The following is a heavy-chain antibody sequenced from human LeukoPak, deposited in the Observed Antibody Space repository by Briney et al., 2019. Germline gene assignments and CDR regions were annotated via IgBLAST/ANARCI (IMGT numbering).Heavy chain of an antibody. D-gene: IGHD3-10*01. Sequence: GSLRLSCAASGFTFSSYWMNWARQPPGKGLEWIGEINHSGSTNYNPSLKSRVTISVDTSKNQFSLKLGSVTAADTAVYYCARAQRRILRTMVYWGQGTLVTVSS. CDR3: ARAQRRILRTMVY. V-gene: IGHV4-34*01. J-gene: IGHJ4*02. CDR1: GFTFSSYW. CDR2: INHSGST.